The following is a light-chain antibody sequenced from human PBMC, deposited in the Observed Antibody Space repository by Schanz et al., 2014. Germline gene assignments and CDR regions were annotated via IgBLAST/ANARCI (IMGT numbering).Light chain of an antibody. CDR3: QQYYSIPLT. CDR2: GAS. V-gene: IGKV3-15*01. J-gene: IGKJ4*01. CDR1: QSVTNN. Sequence: EIVMTQSPATLSVSPGERATLSCRASQSVTNNLAWYQQKPGQAPRLLFYGASTRAPGIPARFSGSGSGTEFTLTISSLQSEDFAVYYCQQYYSIPLTFGGGTKVEIK.